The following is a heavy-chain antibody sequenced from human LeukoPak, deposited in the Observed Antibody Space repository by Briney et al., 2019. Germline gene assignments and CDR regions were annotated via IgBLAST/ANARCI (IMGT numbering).Heavy chain of an antibody. V-gene: IGHV3-30*18. CDR3: AKDLGSGWYLGSFDY. CDR2: ISYDGSNK. Sequence: KPGRSLRLSCAASGFTFSSYGMHWVRQAPGKGLEWVAVISYDGSNKHYADSVKGRFTISRDNSKNTLYLQMNSLRAEDTAVYYCAKDLGSGWYLGSFDYWGQGTLVTVSS. CDR1: GFTFSSYG. D-gene: IGHD6-19*01. J-gene: IGHJ4*02.